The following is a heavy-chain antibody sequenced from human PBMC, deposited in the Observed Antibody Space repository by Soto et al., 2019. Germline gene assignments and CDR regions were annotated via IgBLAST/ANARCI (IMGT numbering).Heavy chain of an antibody. V-gene: IGHV1-69*01. D-gene: IGHD2-15*01. Sequence: QVQLVQSGAEVKKPGSSVKVSCKASGGTFSSYAISWVRQAPGQGLEWMGWLIPIFGTANYAQKFQGRVTITADEPTCTAYMELSSMRCEDTAVYYCAKTDNVVAGFNSYYYYGMDVWGQGTTVTVSS. J-gene: IGHJ6*02. CDR1: GGTFSSYA. CDR3: AKTDNVVAGFNSYYYYGMDV. CDR2: LIPIFGTA.